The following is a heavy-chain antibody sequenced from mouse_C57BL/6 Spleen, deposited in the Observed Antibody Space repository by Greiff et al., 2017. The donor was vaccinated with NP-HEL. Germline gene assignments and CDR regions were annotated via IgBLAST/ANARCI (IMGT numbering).Heavy chain of an antibody. Sequence: EVQVVESGGGLVKPGGSLKLSCAASGFTFSDYGMHWVRQAPEKGLEWVAYISSGSSNIYYADTLKGRFTISRDNAKNTLFLQMTSLRSEDTAMYYCAGRTTVVATDYYYAMDYWGQGTSVTVSS. CDR1: GFTFSDYG. D-gene: IGHD1-1*01. V-gene: IGHV5-17*01. CDR2: ISSGSSNI. CDR3: AGRTTVVATDYYYAMDY. J-gene: IGHJ4*01.